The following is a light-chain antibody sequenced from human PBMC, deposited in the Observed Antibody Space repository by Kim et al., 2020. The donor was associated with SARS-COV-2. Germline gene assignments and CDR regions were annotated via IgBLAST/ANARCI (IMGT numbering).Light chain of an antibody. Sequence: SPWERATLSCRASQSVSSSYLAWYQQKPGQAPRLLIYGASSRATGIPDRFSGSGSGTDFTLTISRLEPEDFAVYYCQQYGSSPLTSGQGTKVDIK. V-gene: IGKV3-20*01. CDR2: GAS. CDR1: QSVSSSY. J-gene: IGKJ1*01. CDR3: QQYGSSPLT.